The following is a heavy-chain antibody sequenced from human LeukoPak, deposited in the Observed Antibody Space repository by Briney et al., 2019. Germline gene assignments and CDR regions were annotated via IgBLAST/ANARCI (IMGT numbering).Heavy chain of an antibody. CDR1: GLNFNSYS. Sequence: GGSLRLSCAASGLNFNSYSMNWVRQAPGKGLEWVSSISSSSSFIYYADSLKGRFTISRDNAKNSLYLQMNSLRAEDTAVYYCARDLYRIVVVPHYFDYWGQGTLVTVSS. CDR3: ARDLYRIVVVPHYFDY. CDR2: ISSSSSFI. V-gene: IGHV3-21*01. J-gene: IGHJ4*02. D-gene: IGHD3-22*01.